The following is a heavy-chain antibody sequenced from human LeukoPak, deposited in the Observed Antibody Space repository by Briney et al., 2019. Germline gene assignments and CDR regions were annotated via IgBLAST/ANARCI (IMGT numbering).Heavy chain of an antibody. J-gene: IGHJ4*02. CDR1: GFTFSSYV. D-gene: IGHD5-18*01. Sequence: GGSLRLSCAASGFTFSSYVLIWVRQAPGKGLEWVSAISGSGSNTYYADSVKGRFTISRDDSKNTLFLQMNSLRAEDTAVYYCAKDVGDSYGHELFDYWGQGTLVTVSS. CDR2: ISGSGSNT. CDR3: AKDVGDSYGHELFDY. V-gene: IGHV3-23*01.